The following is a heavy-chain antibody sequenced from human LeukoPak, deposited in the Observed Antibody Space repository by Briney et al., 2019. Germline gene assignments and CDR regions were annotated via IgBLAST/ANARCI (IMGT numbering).Heavy chain of an antibody. V-gene: IGHV3-21*01. CDR2: ISSSSGYI. CDR3: AREGSRYYYDSSGYDY. CDR1: GFTFSSYS. J-gene: IGHJ4*02. D-gene: IGHD3-22*01. Sequence: GGSLRLSCAASGFTFSSYSMNWVRQAPGKGLEWVSSISSSSGYIYYADSVKGRFTISRDNAKNSLYLQMNSLRAEDTAVYYCAREGSRYYYDSSGYDYWGQGTLVTVSS.